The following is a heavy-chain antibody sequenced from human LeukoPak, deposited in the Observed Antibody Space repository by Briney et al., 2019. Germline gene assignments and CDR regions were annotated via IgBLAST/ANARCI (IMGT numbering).Heavy chain of an antibody. V-gene: IGHV4-31*03. CDR1: SASISSGDYY. Sequence: TLSLTCSVSSASISSGDYYWSWIRQHPGKGLEWMGYIYYSGSTYYNPSLKSRVTISVDTSKNQFSLKLSSVTAADTAVYYCARVRGGYYFVETDFDYWGQGTLVTVSS. J-gene: IGHJ4*02. CDR2: IYYSGST. CDR3: ARVRGGYYFVETDFDY. D-gene: IGHD3-22*01.